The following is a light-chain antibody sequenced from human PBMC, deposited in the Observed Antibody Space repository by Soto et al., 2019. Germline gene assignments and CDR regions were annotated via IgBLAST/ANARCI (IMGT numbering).Light chain of an antibody. CDR2: AAS. V-gene: IGKV1-39*01. Sequence: DIQMTQSPSSLSASVGDRVTITCRASQSISSYLNWYQQKPGKAPKLLIYAASSLQSGVPSRFSGSGSGTDFNLTISSLQPEDFATYYCQQRYSTPALTFGGGTKVQIK. J-gene: IGKJ4*01. CDR3: QQRYSTPALT. CDR1: QSISSY.